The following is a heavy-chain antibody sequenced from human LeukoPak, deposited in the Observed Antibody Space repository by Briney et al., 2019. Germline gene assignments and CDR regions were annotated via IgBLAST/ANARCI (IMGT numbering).Heavy chain of an antibody. CDR2: ISSHASYI. CDR1: GFTFRSYS. Sequence: PGGSLRLSCAASGFTFRSYSMNWLRQAPGKGLEWVSTISSHASYIYYADSVKGRFTISRDNSENSVYMQMDSLRADETARYFCARELSLAAPGGFDYWGQGALVTVSS. V-gene: IGHV3-21*01. J-gene: IGHJ4*02. CDR3: ARELSLAAPGGFDY. D-gene: IGHD6-6*01.